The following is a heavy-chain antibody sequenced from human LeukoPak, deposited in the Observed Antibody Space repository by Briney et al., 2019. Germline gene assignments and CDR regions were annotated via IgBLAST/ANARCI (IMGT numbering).Heavy chain of an antibody. J-gene: IGHJ6*02. D-gene: IGHD6-6*01. Sequence: GGSLRLSCAASGLTFSSYSMNWVRQAPGKELEWVSYISSSSSTIYYADSVKGRFTISRDNAKNSLYLQMNSLRDEDTAVYYCASSLTSSSGMDVWGQGTTVTVSS. CDR1: GLTFSSYS. V-gene: IGHV3-48*02. CDR2: ISSSSSTI. CDR3: ASSLTSSSGMDV.